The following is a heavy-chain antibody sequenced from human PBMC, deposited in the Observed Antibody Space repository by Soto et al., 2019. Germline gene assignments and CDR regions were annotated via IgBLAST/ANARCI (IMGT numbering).Heavy chain of an antibody. D-gene: IGHD3-16*01. J-gene: IGHJ6*01. Sequence: PSETLSLTCTFSGDSTSSYHWTWTRQTPGKGLEWIGYVHYSWGSNYNPSLKSRVAISLDTSKSQFSLKLTSVTATDTAVYYCARKGFGALHGLGDVWGQGTTVTVSS. CDR1: GDSTSSYH. CDR2: VHYSWGS. CDR3: ARKGFGALHGLGDV. V-gene: IGHV4-59*08.